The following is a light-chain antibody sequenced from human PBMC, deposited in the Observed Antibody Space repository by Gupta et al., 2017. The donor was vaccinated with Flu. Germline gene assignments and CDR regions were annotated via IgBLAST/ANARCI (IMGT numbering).Light chain of an antibody. CDR3: GTWDSTRGAVV. CDR1: SSNIGSNY. V-gene: IGLV1-51*02. J-gene: IGLJ3*02. Sequence: QSVLTQPPSVSAAPGQKVTISCSGSSSNIGSNYLSWYQQLPGTAPKLLIYENKKRPSGIPGRFSGSKSGTSATLDITGLQTGDEADYYCGTWDSTRGAVVFGGGTKLSVL. CDR2: ENK.